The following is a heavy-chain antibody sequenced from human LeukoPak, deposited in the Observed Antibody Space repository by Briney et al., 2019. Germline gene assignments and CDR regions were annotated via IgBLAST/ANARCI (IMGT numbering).Heavy chain of an antibody. D-gene: IGHD6-13*01. Sequence: SGGTLRLSCAASGFTFNTYGMTWVRQAPGKGLEWVSAITSSGGSTYYGDSVKGRFTISRDNSRNTLYLQMNSLRPEDTAVYYCAKVGSIAATGTFDNWGQGTLVTVSS. V-gene: IGHV3-23*01. CDR2: ITSSGGST. CDR1: GFTFNTYG. J-gene: IGHJ4*02. CDR3: AKVGSIAATGTFDN.